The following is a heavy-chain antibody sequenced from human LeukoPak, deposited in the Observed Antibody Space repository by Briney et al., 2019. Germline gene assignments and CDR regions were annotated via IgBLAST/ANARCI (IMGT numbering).Heavy chain of an antibody. CDR3: ARDFSGSYYGYYYYMDV. CDR1: GGTFSSYA. D-gene: IGHD1-26*01. CDR2: IIPIFGTA. J-gene: IGHJ6*03. V-gene: IGHV1-69*05. Sequence: GSSVKVSCKASGGTFSSYAISWVRQAPGQGLEWMGRIIPIFGTANYAQKFQGRVTITTDESTSTAYMELSSLRSEDTAVYYCARDFSGSYYGYYYYMDVRGKGTTVTVSS.